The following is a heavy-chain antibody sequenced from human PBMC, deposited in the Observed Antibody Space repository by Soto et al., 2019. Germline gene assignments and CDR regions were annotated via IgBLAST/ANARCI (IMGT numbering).Heavy chain of an antibody. Sequence: QVQLVQSGAEVKKPGSSVKVSCKASGDTFNFYTINWVRQAPGLGLEWMGRFNPILSFSNSALKFQGRVTLTADKSTRTAYMVLSSLRSEETAIYYCATSFGSGSRAFDYWGQGALVTVSS. CDR2: FNPILSFS. D-gene: IGHD3-10*01. CDR3: ATSFGSGSRAFDY. J-gene: IGHJ4*02. V-gene: IGHV1-69*02. CDR1: GDTFNFYT.